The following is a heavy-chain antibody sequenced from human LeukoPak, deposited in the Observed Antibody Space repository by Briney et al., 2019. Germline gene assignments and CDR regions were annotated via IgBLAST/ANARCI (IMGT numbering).Heavy chain of an antibody. CDR1: GGSISSYY. CDR3: ARSGTVYYDFWSGYYPNWFDP. Sequence: PSETLSLTCTVSGGSISSYYWSWIRQPPGKGLEWIGYIYYSGSTNYNPSLKSRVTISVDTSKNQFSPKLSSVTAADTAVYHCARSGTVYYDFWSGYYPNWFDPWGQGTLVTVSS. D-gene: IGHD3-3*01. J-gene: IGHJ5*02. CDR2: IYYSGST. V-gene: IGHV4-59*01.